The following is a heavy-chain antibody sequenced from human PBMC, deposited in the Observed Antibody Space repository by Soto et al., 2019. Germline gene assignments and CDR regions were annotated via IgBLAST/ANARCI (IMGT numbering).Heavy chain of an antibody. CDR3: ARGGESRYYYYYMDV. CDR1: GYTFTSYD. D-gene: IGHD3-10*01. V-gene: IGHV1-8*01. Sequence: ASVKVSCKASGYTFTSYDINWVRQATGQGLEWMGWMNPNSGNTGYAQKFQGRVTMTRNTSISTAYMELSSLRSEDTAVYYCARGGESRYYYYYMDVRAKGTTVTVSS. J-gene: IGHJ6*03. CDR2: MNPNSGNT.